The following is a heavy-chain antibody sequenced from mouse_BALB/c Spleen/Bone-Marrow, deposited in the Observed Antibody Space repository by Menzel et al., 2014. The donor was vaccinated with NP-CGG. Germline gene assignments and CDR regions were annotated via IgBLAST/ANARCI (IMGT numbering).Heavy chain of an antibody. Sequence: QVQLQQSGAELVRPGASVKLSCKASGYTFTSYWINWVKQRPGQGLEWIGNIYPSDSYTNYNQKFKDKATLTVDKSSSTADIQRSSPTSEDAAVYYCTRRGTGNAMDDWGQGTAVTVSS. CDR2: IYPSDSYT. J-gene: IGHJ4*01. V-gene: IGHV1-69*02. D-gene: IGHD3-3*01. CDR3: TRRGTGNAMDD. CDR1: GYTFTSYW.